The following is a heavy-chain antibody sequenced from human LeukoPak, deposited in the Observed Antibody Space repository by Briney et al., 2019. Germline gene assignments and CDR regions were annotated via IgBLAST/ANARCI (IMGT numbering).Heavy chain of an antibody. CDR3: AGPPQASSFDI. Sequence: GRSLRLSCAASGFTFSSYSMNWVRQAPGKGLKWVSSISSSSSYIYYADSVKGRFTISRDNAKNSLYLQMNSLRAEDTAIYYCAGPPQASSFDIWGQGTMVTVSS. D-gene: IGHD3-10*01. J-gene: IGHJ3*02. V-gene: IGHV3-21*01. CDR2: ISSSSSYI. CDR1: GFTFSSYS.